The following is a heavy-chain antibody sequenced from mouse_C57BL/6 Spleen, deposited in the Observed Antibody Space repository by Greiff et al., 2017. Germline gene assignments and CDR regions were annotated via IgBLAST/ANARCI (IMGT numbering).Heavy chain of an antibody. Sequence: VQLQQPGAELVKPGASVKLSCKASGYTFTSYWMHWVKQRPGQGLEWIGMIHPNSGSTNYNEKFKSKATLTVDKSSSTAYMQLSSLTSEDSAVYYCARDPYYYGSSGYAMDYWGQGTSVTVSS. CDR2: IHPNSGST. V-gene: IGHV1-64*01. D-gene: IGHD1-1*01. CDR1: GYTFTSYW. J-gene: IGHJ4*01. CDR3: ARDPYYYGSSGYAMDY.